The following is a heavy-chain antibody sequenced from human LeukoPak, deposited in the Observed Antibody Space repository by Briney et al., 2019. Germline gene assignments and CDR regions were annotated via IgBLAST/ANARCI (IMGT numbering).Heavy chain of an antibody. CDR3: ARVDLTLGYCSGGSCHTFDY. J-gene: IGHJ4*02. Sequence: GGSLRLSCAASGFTFSSYWMHWVRQAPGKGLVWVSRINSDGSSTSYADSVKGRFTISRDNAKNTLYLQMNSLRAEDTAVYYCARVDLTLGYCSGGSCHTFDYWGQGTLVTVSS. D-gene: IGHD2-15*01. CDR2: INSDGSST. V-gene: IGHV3-74*01. CDR1: GFTFSSYW.